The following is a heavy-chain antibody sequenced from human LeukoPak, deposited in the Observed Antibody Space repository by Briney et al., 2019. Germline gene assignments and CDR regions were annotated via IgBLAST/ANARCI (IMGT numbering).Heavy chain of an antibody. CDR3: AKSPAEYQLLFPFDY. J-gene: IGHJ4*02. V-gene: IGHV3-23*01. CDR1: GFTSSSYA. Sequence: GGSLRLSCAASGFTSSSYAMSWVRQAPGKGLEWVSAISGSGGSTYYADSVKGRFTISRDNSKNTLYLQMNSLRAEDTAVYYCAKSPAEYQLLFPFDYWGQGTLVTVSS. D-gene: IGHD2-2*01. CDR2: ISGSGGST.